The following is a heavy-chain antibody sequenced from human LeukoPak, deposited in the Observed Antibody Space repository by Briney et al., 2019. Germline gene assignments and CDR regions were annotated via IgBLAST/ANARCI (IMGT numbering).Heavy chain of an antibody. CDR3: SVNYYYYYGMDV. J-gene: IGHJ6*02. CDR1: GGSFSGYY. Sequence: SETLSLTCAVYGGSFSGYYWSWIRQPPGKGLEWIGEINHSGSTNYNPSLKSRVTISVDTSKNQFSLKLSSVTAANTAVYYCSVNYYYYYGMDVWGQGTTVTVSS. CDR2: INHSGST. V-gene: IGHV4-34*01.